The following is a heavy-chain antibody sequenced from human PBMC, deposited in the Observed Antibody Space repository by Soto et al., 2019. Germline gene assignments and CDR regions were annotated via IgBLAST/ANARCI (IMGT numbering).Heavy chain of an antibody. CDR1: GGSISNYY. CDR2: IYYTGST. D-gene: IGHD3-3*01. V-gene: IGHV4-59*01. Sequence: SETLSLTCTVSGGSISNYYWNWIRQPPGRELEWIGYIYYTGSTNYNPSLMSRVTMAVDTSKNQFSLKLSSVTVADTAVYYCARVADFWSGYYFGYMDVWGKGTTVTVSS. CDR3: ARVADFWSGYYFGYMDV. J-gene: IGHJ6*03.